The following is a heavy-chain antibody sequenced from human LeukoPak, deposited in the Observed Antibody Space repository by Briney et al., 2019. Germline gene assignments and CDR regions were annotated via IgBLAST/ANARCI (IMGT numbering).Heavy chain of an antibody. J-gene: IGHJ2*01. CDR1: GYSFTSYW. V-gene: IGHV5-51*01. CDR3: ARHSPYSGSYYESWYFDL. Sequence: GESLKISCDGSGYSFTSYWIGWVRQMTGKGLEWMWFIYPGDSDTRYSPSFQGQVTISADKSISTAYLQWSSLKASDTAMYYCARHSPYSGSYYESWYFDLWGRGTLVTVSS. CDR2: IYPGDSDT. D-gene: IGHD1-26*01.